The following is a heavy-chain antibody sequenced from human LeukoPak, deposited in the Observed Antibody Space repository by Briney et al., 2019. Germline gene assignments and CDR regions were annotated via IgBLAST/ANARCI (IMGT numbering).Heavy chain of an antibody. V-gene: IGHV3-21*01. CDR3: TRDLVGATYRGS. CDR2: ISSSSSYI. CDR1: GFSFSASA. D-gene: IGHD1-26*01. J-gene: IGHJ4*02. Sequence: GGSLRLSCAASGFSFSASAMHWVRQAPGKGLEWVSSISSSSSYIYYADSVKGRFTISRDNAKNSLYLQMNSLRAEDTAVYYCTRDLVGATYRGSWGQGTLVTVSS.